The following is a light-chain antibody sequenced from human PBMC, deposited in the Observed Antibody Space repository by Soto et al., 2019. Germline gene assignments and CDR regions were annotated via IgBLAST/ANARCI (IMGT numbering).Light chain of an antibody. V-gene: IGKV4-1*01. Sequence: DIVMTQSPDSLAVSLGERATINCKSSQTVVYSTSSQSYLAWYQQKPGQPPKLLIYWASTRESGVPDRFSGSGSGTDFTLTISTLQAEDVALYYCQQYYDTPYTFGQGTKLVIK. CDR1: QTVVYSTSSQSY. CDR3: QQYYDTPYT. CDR2: WAS. J-gene: IGKJ2*01.